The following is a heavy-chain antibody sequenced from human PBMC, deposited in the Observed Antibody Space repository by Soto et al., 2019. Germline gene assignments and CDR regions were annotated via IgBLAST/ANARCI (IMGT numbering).Heavy chain of an antibody. V-gene: IGHV3-23*01. CDR3: AKRPLTAAGFDY. CDR1: GFTFSNYA. CDR2: ITGSGGGT. J-gene: IGHJ4*02. D-gene: IGHD6-13*01. Sequence: EVQLLESGGGLVQPGGSLRLSCAASGFTFSNYAMTWVRQAPGKGLEWVSVITGSGGGTYFVDSVKGRFTISRDSSQNTVYLQMNSLRAEDTAVYYCAKRPLTAAGFDYWGQGTLVTVSS.